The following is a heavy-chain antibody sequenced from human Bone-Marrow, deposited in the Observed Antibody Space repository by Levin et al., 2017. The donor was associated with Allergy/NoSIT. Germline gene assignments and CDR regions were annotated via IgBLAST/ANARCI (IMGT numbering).Heavy chain of an antibody. V-gene: IGHV1-46*01. D-gene: IGHD3-16*02. Sequence: GESLKISCKASGYTFTSYYMHWVRQAPGQGLEWMGIINPSGGSTSYAQTFQGRVTMTRDTSTSTVYMELSSLRSEDTAVYYCARDPLGGVIVNFDYWGQGTLVTVSS. CDR3: ARDPLGGVIVNFDY. CDR1: GYTFTSYY. J-gene: IGHJ4*02. CDR2: INPSGGST.